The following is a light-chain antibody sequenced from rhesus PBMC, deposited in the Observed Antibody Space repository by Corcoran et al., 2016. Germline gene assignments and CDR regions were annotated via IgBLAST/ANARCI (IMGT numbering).Light chain of an antibody. CDR1: QSLLYSSNNKKY. CDR2: WAS. J-gene: IGKJ4*01. Sequence: DIVMTQSPDSLAVSLGERVTINCKSSQSLLYSSNNKKYLAWYQQKQGQAPKLIIYWASTRESGVPKRLSGSGSETDFTLTISGLQARYGAGYFCQQYYSTPLTFGGGTKVEIK. V-gene: IGKV4-1*01. CDR3: QQYYSTPLT.